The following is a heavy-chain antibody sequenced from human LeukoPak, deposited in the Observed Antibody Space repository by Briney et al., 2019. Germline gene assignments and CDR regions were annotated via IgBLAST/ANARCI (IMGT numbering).Heavy chain of an antibody. CDR1: GFTFSSYW. CDR2: IKQDGSEK. D-gene: IGHD3-10*01. J-gene: IGHJ4*02. CDR3: ARTNRGLFDY. V-gene: IGHV3-7*01. Sequence: GGSLRLSCAASGFTFSSYWMSWVRQAPGKGLEGVANIKQDGSEKYYVDTVKGRFTISRDNPKNALYLQMNSLRAEHTAVYYCARTNRGLFDYWGQGTLVTVSS.